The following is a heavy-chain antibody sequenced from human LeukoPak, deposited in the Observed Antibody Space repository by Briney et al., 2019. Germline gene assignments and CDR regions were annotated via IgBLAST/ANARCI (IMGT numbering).Heavy chain of an antibody. V-gene: IGHV3-7*03. CDR2: IKQDGSEK. Sequence: GGSLGLSCAASGFTFTSYWMTWVRQAPGKGLEWVANIKQDGSEKYYVGSVKGRFTISRDNAKNSLYQQMNSLRAEDTAVYYCARGMDVWGQGTTVTVSS. J-gene: IGHJ6*02. CDR3: ARGMDV. CDR1: GFTFTSYW.